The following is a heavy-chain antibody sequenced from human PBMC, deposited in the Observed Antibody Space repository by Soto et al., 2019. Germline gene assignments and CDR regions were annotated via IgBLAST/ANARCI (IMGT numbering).Heavy chain of an antibody. J-gene: IGHJ1*01. CDR1: GGTFSSFG. Sequence: FSVKVSCKASGGTFSSFGISWVRQAPGQGLEWMGGIIPGFGRPNYAQRFRGRLTITADESTNTCYMELIDLESEDTAVYYCASEGSGYNXWGQGTQGTVSX. CDR2: IIPGFGRP. V-gene: IGHV1-69*13. D-gene: IGHD5-12*01. CDR3: ASEGSGYNX.